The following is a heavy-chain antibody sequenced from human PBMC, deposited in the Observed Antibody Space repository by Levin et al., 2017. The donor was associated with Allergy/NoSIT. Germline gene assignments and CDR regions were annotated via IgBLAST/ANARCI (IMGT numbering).Heavy chain of an antibody. CDR1: GFTFSSYA. CDR3: AKGIFGKYCSSTSCEYYFDY. J-gene: IGHJ4*02. Sequence: AGGSLRLSCAASGFTFSSYAMSWVRQAPGKGLEWVSAISGSGGSTYYADSVKGRFTISRDNSKNTLYLQMNSLRAEDTAVYYCAKGIFGKYCSSTSCEYYFDYWGQGTLVTVSS. D-gene: IGHD2-2*01. V-gene: IGHV3-23*01. CDR2: ISGSGGST.